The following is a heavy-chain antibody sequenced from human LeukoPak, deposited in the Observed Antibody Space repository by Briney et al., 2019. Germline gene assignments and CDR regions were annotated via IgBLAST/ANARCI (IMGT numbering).Heavy chain of an antibody. CDR2: ISSTSYYI. J-gene: IGHJ4*02. D-gene: IGHD3-10*01. CDR1: GFTFSTYS. CDR3: AREGYGWGSHDY. V-gene: IGHV3-21*01. Sequence: GGSLRLSCAASGFTFSTYSMNWVRQAPGRGLEWVSSISSTSYYIYYADSVKGRFTISRDNAKKSLYLQMNSLRAEDTALYYCAREGYGWGSHDYWGQGTLVTVSS.